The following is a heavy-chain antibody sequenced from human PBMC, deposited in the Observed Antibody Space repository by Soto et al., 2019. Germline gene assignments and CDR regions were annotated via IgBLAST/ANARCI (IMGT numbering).Heavy chain of an antibody. Sequence: GGSLRLSCAASGFTFSGSAMHWVRQASGKGLEWVGRIRSKANSYATAYAASVKGRFTISRDDSKNTAYLQMNSLKTEDTAVYYCKLITMVRGAQSYYYGMDVWGQGTTVTVSS. CDR2: IRSKANSYAT. J-gene: IGHJ6*02. D-gene: IGHD3-10*01. V-gene: IGHV3-73*01. CDR3: KLITMVRGAQSYYYGMDV. CDR1: GFTFSGSA.